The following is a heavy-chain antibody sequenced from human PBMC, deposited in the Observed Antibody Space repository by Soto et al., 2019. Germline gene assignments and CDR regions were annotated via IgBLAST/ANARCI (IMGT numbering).Heavy chain of an antibody. CDR1: GYTFTSYG. J-gene: IGHJ6*02. D-gene: IGHD4-17*01. CDR3: ARGGTVTTRGALYYYGMDV. CDR2: ISAYNGNT. V-gene: IGHV1-18*01. Sequence: QVQLVQSGAEVKKPGASVKVSCKASGYTFTSYGISWVRQAPGQGLEWMGWISAYNGNTNYAQKLQGRVTMITDTATSTAYMELRSLRSDDTAVYYCARGGTVTTRGALYYYGMDVWGQGTTVTVSS.